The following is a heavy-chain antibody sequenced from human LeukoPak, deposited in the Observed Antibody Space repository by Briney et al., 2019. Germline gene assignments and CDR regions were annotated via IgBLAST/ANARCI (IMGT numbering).Heavy chain of an antibody. CDR1: GYTFTSYY. J-gene: IGHJ5*02. CDR2: INPSGGST. Sequence: ASVKVSCKASGYTFTSYYMHWVRQAPGQGLECIGIINPSGGSTSYAQKFQGRVTMTRDTSTSTVYMELSSLRSEDTAVYYCARDLPYYYDATNNWFDPWGQGTLVTVSS. V-gene: IGHV1-46*01. CDR3: ARDLPYYYDATNNWFDP. D-gene: IGHD3-22*01.